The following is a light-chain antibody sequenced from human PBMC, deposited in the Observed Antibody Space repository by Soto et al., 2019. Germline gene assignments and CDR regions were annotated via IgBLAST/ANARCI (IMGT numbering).Light chain of an antibody. J-gene: IGKJ3*01. Sequence: EIVLTQSPGTLSLSPGERATLSCRASQSVSSNYLAGYQEKPGQAPRLLIYGASRRATGIPDRFSGSGSGTDFTLTISRLEPEDFAVYYCQQYGTSPTFGPGTKVYIK. V-gene: IGKV3-20*01. CDR1: QSVSSNY. CDR2: GAS. CDR3: QQYGTSPT.